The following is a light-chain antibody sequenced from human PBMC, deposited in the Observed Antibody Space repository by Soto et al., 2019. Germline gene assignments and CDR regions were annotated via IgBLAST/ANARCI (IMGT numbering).Light chain of an antibody. CDR3: QQYNDWPLT. Sequence: EIVMTQSPTTLSVSPGERATLSCRASQSVSSSYLAWYQHKPGQAPRLLIYGASTRATGIPARFSGSGSGTEFSLTISSLQSEDFVVYYCQQYNDWPLTFGGGTKVEIK. V-gene: IGKV3-15*01. J-gene: IGKJ4*01. CDR1: QSVSSSY. CDR2: GAS.